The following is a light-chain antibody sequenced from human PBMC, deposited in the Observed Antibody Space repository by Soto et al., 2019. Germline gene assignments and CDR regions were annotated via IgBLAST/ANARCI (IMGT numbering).Light chain of an antibody. CDR3: QQSYSTPST. J-gene: IGKJ3*01. CDR1: QSISGY. Sequence: DIPMNKSPSSLSSPVGDRVTITCRASQSISGYLNWYQQKPGKAPKLLIYAASSLQSRVPSRFRGSGSGTDFTLTISSLQPEYFATYYYQQSYSTPSTFGPGTNVDI. CDR2: AAS. V-gene: IGKV1-39*01.